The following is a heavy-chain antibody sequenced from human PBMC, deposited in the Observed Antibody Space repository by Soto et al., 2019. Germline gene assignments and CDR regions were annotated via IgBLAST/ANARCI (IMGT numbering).Heavy chain of an antibody. J-gene: IGHJ4*02. CDR1: GFTFSSYA. V-gene: IGHV3-30-3*01. D-gene: IGHD6-19*01. CDR3: ARGAKGQWLVDF. Sequence: GGSLRLSCAASGFTFSSYAMHWVRQAPGKGLEWVAVISYDGSNKYYADSVKGRFTISRDNSKNTVYLQMNSLRADDTALYYCARGAKGQWLVDFWGQGTLVTVSS. CDR2: ISYDGSNK.